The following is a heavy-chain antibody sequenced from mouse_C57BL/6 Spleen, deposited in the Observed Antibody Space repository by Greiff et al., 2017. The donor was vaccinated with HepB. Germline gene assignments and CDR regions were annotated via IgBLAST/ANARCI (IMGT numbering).Heavy chain of an antibody. V-gene: IGHV1-52*01. CDR3: ARGGNYTWGTWFAY. CDR2: IDPSDSET. D-gene: IGHD2-1*01. J-gene: IGHJ3*01. CDR1: GYTFTSYW. Sequence: QVQLQQPGAELVRPGSSVKLSCKASGYTFTSYWMHWVKQRPIQGLEWIGNIDPSDSETHYNQKFKDKATLTVDKSSSTAYMQLSSLTSEDSAVYYCARGGNYTWGTWFAYWGQGTLVTVSA.